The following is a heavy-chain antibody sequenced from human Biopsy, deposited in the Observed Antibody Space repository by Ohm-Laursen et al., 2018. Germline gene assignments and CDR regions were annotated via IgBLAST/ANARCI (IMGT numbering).Heavy chain of an antibody. V-gene: IGHV4-4*07. D-gene: IGHD3-16*01. J-gene: IGHJ4*02. Sequence: SETLSLTCTVSGGSIDTQSWIRQPAGKGLEWIGRVDIGGHANYSSSLRSRVTMSADASKNQFSLKLTSVTAADTAVYFCARVKGEWPEYEFDKWGQGILATVSS. CDR2: VDIGGHA. CDR1: GGSIDTQS. CDR3: ARVKGEWPEYEFDK.